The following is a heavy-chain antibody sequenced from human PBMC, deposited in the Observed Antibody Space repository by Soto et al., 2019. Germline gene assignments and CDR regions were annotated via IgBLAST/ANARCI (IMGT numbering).Heavy chain of an antibody. CDR1: GFAFSSYA. CDR3: AKESNIQLWFENWFDP. Sequence: SLRLSCAASGFAFSSYAMSWVRQAPGKGLEWVSAISGSGGSTYYADSVKGRFTISRDNSKNTLYLQMNSLRAEDTAVYYCAKESNIQLWFENWFDPWGQGTLVTSPQ. J-gene: IGHJ5*02. V-gene: IGHV3-23*01. D-gene: IGHD5-18*01. CDR2: ISGSGGST.